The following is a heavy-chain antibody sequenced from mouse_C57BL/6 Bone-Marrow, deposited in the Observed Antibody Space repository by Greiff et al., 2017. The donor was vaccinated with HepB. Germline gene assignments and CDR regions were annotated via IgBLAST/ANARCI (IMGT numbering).Heavy chain of an antibody. CDR3: ARMYYGSSYWYFDV. CDR1: GYTFTGYW. J-gene: IGHJ1*03. V-gene: IGHV1-9*01. D-gene: IGHD1-1*01. CDR2: ILPGSGST. Sequence: VQLQQSGAELMKPGASVKLSCKATGYTFTGYWIEWVKQRPGHGLEWIGEILPGSGSTNYNAKLKGKATFTADTSSNTAYMQLSSLTTEDSAIYYCARMYYGSSYWYFDVWGTGTTVTVSS.